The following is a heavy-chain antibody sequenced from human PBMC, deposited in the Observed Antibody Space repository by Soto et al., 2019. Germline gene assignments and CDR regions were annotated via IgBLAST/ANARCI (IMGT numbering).Heavy chain of an antibody. Sequence: SETLSLTCAVYGGSFSGYKWSWIRQPPGKGLEWIGEVNHSGNTKYNPSLKSRVTISGDMFRKQFSLKLSSVTAADTGIYYCARVLHPSIAPRLSWFDPWGPGTPVTVSS. J-gene: IGHJ5*02. CDR2: VNHSGNT. D-gene: IGHD6-6*01. CDR3: ARVLHPSIAPRLSWFDP. V-gene: IGHV4-34*01. CDR1: GGSFSGYK.